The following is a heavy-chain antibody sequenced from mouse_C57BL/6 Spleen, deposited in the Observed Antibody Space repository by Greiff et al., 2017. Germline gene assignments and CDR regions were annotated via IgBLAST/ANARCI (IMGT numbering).Heavy chain of an antibody. D-gene: IGHD4-1*01. CDR3: ARSELGKDYAMDY. V-gene: IGHV1-69*01. CDR2: IDPSDSYT. Sequence: QVQLQQPGAELVMPGASVKLSCKASGYTFTSYWMHWVKQRPGQGLEWIGEIDPSDSYTNYNQKFKGKSTLTVDESSSTAYMQLSSLTSEDSAVYYCARSELGKDYAMDYWGQGTSVTVSS. J-gene: IGHJ4*01. CDR1: GYTFTSYW.